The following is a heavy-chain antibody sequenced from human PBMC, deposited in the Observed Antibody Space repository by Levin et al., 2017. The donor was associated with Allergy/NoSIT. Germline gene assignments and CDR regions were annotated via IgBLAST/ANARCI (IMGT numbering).Heavy chain of an antibody. Sequence: SETLSLTCTVSGGSISSSSYYWGWIRQPPGKGLEWIGSIYYSGSTYYNPSLKSRVTISVDTSKNQFSLKLSSVTAADTAVYYCARDRRITMVRGVIAPAYHFDYWGQGTLVTVSS. J-gene: IGHJ4*02. CDR2: IYYSGST. CDR1: GGSISSSSYY. V-gene: IGHV4-39*07. CDR3: ARDRRITMVRGVIAPAYHFDY. D-gene: IGHD3-10*01.